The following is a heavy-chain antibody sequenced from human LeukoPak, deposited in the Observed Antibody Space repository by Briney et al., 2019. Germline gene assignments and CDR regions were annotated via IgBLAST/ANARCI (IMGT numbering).Heavy chain of an antibody. CDR1: GGSISSSSYY. J-gene: IGHJ5*02. D-gene: IGHD6-19*01. CDR2: NYYSEST. Sequence: SETLSLTCTVSGGSISSSSYYWGWIRQPPGKGLEWIGSNYYSESTYYNPSLKSRVTISVDTSKNQFSLKLSSVTAADTAVYYCARDIGSGWYGYNWFDPWGQGTLVTVSS. V-gene: IGHV4-39*07. CDR3: ARDIGSGWYGYNWFDP.